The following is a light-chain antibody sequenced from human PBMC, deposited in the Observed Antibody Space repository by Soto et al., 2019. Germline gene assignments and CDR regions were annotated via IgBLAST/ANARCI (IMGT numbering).Light chain of an antibody. CDR2: AAS. CDR3: QQSYSLPPIT. J-gene: IGKJ5*01. Sequence: DIQMTQSPATLSASVGDRVTITCRASQSISIYLNWYQQKPGKAPKLLIYAASSLQSGVPSRFSGSGSGTHFTLTISNLQPEDFATYYCQQSYSLPPITFGHGTRLEIK. CDR1: QSISIY. V-gene: IGKV1-39*01.